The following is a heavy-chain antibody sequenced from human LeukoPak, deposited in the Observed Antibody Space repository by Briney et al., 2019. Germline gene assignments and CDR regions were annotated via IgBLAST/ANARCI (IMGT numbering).Heavy chain of an antibody. CDR3: AKCSAGYYNDAFDI. CDR2: ISGGGAKR. V-gene: IGHV3-23*01. Sequence: ISGGGAKRHYSDSVKGRFTISRDNPKNTLYLQINNLRAEDKAMYYCAKCSAGYYNDAFDIWGRGTMVTVSS. J-gene: IGHJ3*02. D-gene: IGHD3-10*02.